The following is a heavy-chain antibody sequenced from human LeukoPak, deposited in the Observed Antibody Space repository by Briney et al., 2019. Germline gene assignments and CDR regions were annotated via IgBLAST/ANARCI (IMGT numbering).Heavy chain of an antibody. D-gene: IGHD3-16*01. J-gene: IGHJ4*02. CDR1: RFIFSSYA. Sequence: GRSLRLSCLASRFIFSSYAMHWVRQAPGKGLEWVAVISYDGATSYYPDSVKGRFAISRDTSRNTLYLQMNSLRVEDTAVYYCANIPNSFGPDYWGQGSLVTVSS. CDR3: ANIPNSFGPDY. CDR2: ISYDGATS. V-gene: IGHV3-30*09.